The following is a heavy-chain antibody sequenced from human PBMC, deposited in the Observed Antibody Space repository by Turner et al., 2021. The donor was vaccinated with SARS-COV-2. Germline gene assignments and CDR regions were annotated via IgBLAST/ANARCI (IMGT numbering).Heavy chain of an antibody. CDR3: AGRVYDLWSGDPFDP. CDR2: IYYSGST. V-gene: IGHV4-39*01. Sequence: QLQLQESGPGLVKPSETLCFPCTVSGVSLSSTSYYWGWIRQPRGKGLDWMGIIYYSGSTYYNPSLKSRVTISVDTSKNQFSLKRSSVTAADTAVYYCAGRVYDLWSGDPFDPWGQGTLVTVSS. J-gene: IGHJ5*02. D-gene: IGHD3-3*01. CDR1: GVSLSSTSYY.